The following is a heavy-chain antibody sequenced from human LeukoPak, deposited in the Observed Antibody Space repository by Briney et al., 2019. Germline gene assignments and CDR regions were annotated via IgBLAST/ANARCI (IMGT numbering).Heavy chain of an antibody. J-gene: IGHJ4*02. D-gene: IGHD3-9*01. V-gene: IGHV4-59*08. CDR1: GGSISSYY. Sequence: SETLSLACTVSGGSISSYYWSWIRQPPGKGLQWIGYIYYSGNTNYNPSLKSRITISLDTSKNQFSLKLRSVTAADTAVYYCARGFYDILIGKGYFDYWGQGNLVTVSS. CDR3: ARGFYDILIGKGYFDY. CDR2: IYYSGNT.